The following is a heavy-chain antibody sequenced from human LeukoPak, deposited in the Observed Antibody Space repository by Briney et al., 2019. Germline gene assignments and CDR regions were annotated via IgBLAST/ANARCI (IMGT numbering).Heavy chain of an antibody. CDR3: ARDSPNYDFWSGYYPTDPFDY. CDR1: GGTFSSYT. CDR2: IIPILGIA. D-gene: IGHD3-3*01. J-gene: IGHJ4*02. Sequence: SVKVSCKASGGTFSSYTISWVRQGPGQGLEWMGMIIPILGIANYAQKFQGRVTITAAKSTSTAYMELSSLRSEDTAVYYCARDSPNYDFWSGYYPTDPFDYWGQGTLVTVSS. V-gene: IGHV1-69*04.